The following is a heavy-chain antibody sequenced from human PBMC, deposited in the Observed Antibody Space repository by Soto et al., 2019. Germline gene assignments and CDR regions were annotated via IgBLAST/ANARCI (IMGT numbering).Heavy chain of an antibody. CDR1: GFTFSSYG. CDR2: ISYDGSNK. D-gene: IGHD2-2*01. CDR3: AMGYCSSTSCYATSY. Sequence: QVQLVESGGGVVQPGRSLRLSCAASGFTFSSYGMHWVCQAPGKGLEWVAVISYDGSNKYYADSVKGRFTISRDNSKNALYLRMNSLRAEDTAVYYCAMGYCSSTSCYATSYWGQGTLVTVSS. J-gene: IGHJ4*02. V-gene: IGHV3-30*03.